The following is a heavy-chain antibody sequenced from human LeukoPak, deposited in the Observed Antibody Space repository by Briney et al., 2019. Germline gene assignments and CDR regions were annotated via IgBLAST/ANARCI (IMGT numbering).Heavy chain of an antibody. V-gene: IGHV4-39*01. CDR2: IYYSGST. Sequence: SETLSLTCTVSGGSTSSSSHYWGWIRQPPGKGLEWIGSIYYSGSTFYNPSLKSRVTISVDTSKNQFSLKLSSVTAADTGVYYCARHARARHYDSSGYCPDYWGQGTLVTVSS. D-gene: IGHD3-22*01. CDR1: GGSTSSSSHY. CDR3: ARHARARHYDSSGYCPDY. J-gene: IGHJ4*02.